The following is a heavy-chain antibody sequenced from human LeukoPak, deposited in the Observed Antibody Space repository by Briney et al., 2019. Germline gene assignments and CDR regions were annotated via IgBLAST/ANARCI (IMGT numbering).Heavy chain of an antibody. D-gene: IGHD6-13*01. CDR2: ISSSDSYI. CDR3: ARDAGPLFDP. Sequence: GGSLRLSCATSGFTFSTYTMNWVRQAPGKGLEWVSSISSSDSYIYYADSVKCRFTISRDNAKNSLYLQMNSLRAEDTAVYYCARDAGPLFDPWGQGTLVTVSS. V-gene: IGHV3-21*01. CDR1: GFTFSTYT. J-gene: IGHJ5*02.